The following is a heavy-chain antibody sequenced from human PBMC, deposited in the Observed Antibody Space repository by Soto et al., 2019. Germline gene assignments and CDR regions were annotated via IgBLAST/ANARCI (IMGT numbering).Heavy chain of an antibody. J-gene: IGHJ4*02. D-gene: IGHD3-22*01. Sequence: LKISCKGSGYSFTSYWISWVRQMPGKGLEWMGRIDPSDSYTNYSPSFQGHVTISADKSISTAYLQWSSLKASDTAMYYCARLGGYYDSSGYTVYWYQAPLVTVSS. CDR2: IDPSDSYT. CDR3: ARLGGYYDSSGYTVY. CDR1: GYSFTSYW. V-gene: IGHV5-10-1*01.